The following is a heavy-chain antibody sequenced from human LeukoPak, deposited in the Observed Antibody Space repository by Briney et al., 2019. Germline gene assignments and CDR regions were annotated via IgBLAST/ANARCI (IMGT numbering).Heavy chain of an antibody. CDR3: ASLGLAGRAFDI. J-gene: IGHJ3*02. D-gene: IGHD2-15*01. Sequence: GRSLRLSCAASGFTFSSYAMHWVRQAPGKGLEWVAVISYDGSNKYYADSVKGRFTISRDNSKNTLYLQMNSLRAEDTAVYYCASLGLAGRAFDIWGQGTMVTVSS. CDR2: ISYDGSNK. V-gene: IGHV3-30-3*01. CDR1: GFTFSSYA.